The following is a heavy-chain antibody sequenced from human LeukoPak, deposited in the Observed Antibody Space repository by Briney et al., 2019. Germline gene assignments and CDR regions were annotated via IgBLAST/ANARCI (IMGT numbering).Heavy chain of an antibody. Sequence: PSETLSLTCTVSGYSISSGYYWGWIRQPPGKGLEWIGSIYHSGSTYYNPSLKSRVTISVDRSKNQFSLKLSSVTAADTAVYYCARDGGYCSSTSCFTTITWGQGTLVTVSS. CDR2: IYHSGST. V-gene: IGHV4-38-2*02. D-gene: IGHD2-2*01. J-gene: IGHJ5*02. CDR3: ARDGGYCSSTSCFTTIT. CDR1: GYSISSGYY.